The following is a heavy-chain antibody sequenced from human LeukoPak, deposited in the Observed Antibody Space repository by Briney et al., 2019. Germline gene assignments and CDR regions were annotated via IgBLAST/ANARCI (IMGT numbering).Heavy chain of an antibody. J-gene: IGHJ4*02. D-gene: IGHD2-2*03. CDR2: ISGSDGAT. CDR1: GLIFGSHA. V-gene: IGHV3-23*01. Sequence: GGPLRISCVASGLIFGSHAMSWFRQAPGKGLDWVSGISGSDGATYRADSVKGRFFISRDNSRDTLYLQMDSLRAEDTAVYYCVTGIGYCSTTNCYGGFDYWGQGTLVTVSS. CDR3: VTGIGYCSTTNCYGGFDY.